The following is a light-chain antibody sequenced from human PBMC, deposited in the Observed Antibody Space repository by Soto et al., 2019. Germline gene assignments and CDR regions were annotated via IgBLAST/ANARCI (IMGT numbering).Light chain of an antibody. Sequence: QSALTQPASVSGSPGQSITISCTGTGSDVGRYNLVSWYQQHPGKAPKLVIYEDTKRPAGTSSRFSGSKSANTASLTVSGLKAEDEADYYCCSYAGGNNWVFGGGTKLTVL. J-gene: IGLJ3*02. CDR2: EDT. CDR1: GSDVGRYNL. V-gene: IGLV2-23*01. CDR3: CSYAGGNNWV.